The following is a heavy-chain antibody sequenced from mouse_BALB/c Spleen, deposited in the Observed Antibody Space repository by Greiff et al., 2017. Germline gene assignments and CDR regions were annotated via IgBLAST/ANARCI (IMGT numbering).Heavy chain of an antibody. J-gene: IGHJ3*01. Sequence: EVKLMESGPGLVKPSQSLSLTCSVTGYSITSGYYWNWIRQFPGNKLEWMGYISYDGSNNYNPSLKNRISITRDTSKNQFFLTLNSVTTEDTATYYCAGAAWFAYWGQGTLVTVSA. V-gene: IGHV3-6*02. CDR2: ISYDGSN. CDR1: GYSITSGYY. CDR3: AGAAWFAY.